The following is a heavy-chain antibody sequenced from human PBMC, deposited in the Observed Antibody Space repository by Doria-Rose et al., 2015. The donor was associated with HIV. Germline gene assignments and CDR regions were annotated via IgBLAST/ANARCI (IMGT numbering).Heavy chain of an antibody. J-gene: IGHJ4*02. CDR3: ATDALAGGYFDS. CDR2: ITAGNGNT. Sequence: FTDLAIHWVRQAPGQSLEWMGWITAGNGNTRYSQQFQARVTLTRDTSASTAYMDVSSLRSEDTAVYFCATDALAGGYFDSWGQGTLVTVSS. V-gene: IGHV1-3*01. D-gene: IGHD1-26*01. CDR1: FTDLA.